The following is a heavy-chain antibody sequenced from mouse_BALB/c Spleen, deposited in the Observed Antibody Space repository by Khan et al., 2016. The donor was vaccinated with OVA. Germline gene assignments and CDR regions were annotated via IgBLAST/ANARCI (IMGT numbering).Heavy chain of an antibody. CDR1: GFTFSDYG. CDR2: ISSLAYSI. V-gene: IGHV5-15*02. J-gene: IGHJ4*01. CDR3: ARSWVIDY. Sequence: EVELVESGGGLVQPGGSRKLSCAASGFTFSDYGLAWVRQAPGKGPEWVAFISSLAYSIYYADTVTGRFTISRENAKNTLYLEMISLRSDDTAMYYCARSWVIDYWGQGTSVTVSS. D-gene: IGHD4-1*01.